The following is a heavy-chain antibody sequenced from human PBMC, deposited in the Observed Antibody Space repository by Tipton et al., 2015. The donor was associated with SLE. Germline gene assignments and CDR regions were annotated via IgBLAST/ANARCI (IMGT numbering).Heavy chain of an antibody. D-gene: IGHD3-22*01. CDR2: ISSSSSYI. V-gene: IGHV3-21*01. J-gene: IGHJ3*02. Sequence: SLRLSCAASGFTFSSYSMNWVRQAPGKGLEWVSSISSSSSYIYYADSVKGRFTTSRDNAKNSLYLQMNSLRAEDTAVYYCVRDDSSGPRAFDIWGQGTMVTVSS. CDR1: GFTFSSYS. CDR3: VRDDSSGPRAFDI.